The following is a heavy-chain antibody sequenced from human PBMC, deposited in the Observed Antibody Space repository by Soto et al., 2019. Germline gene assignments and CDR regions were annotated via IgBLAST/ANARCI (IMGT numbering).Heavy chain of an antibody. CDR3: ARDFVPGAPPEYFQH. D-gene: IGHD2-2*01. V-gene: IGHV3-66*01. CDR1: GFTVSSNY. Sequence: EVQLVESGGGLVQPGGSLRLSCAASGFTVSSNYMNWVRQAPGKGLEWVSVIYSGGSTYYADSVKGRFTISRDNSKNTLYLQMNSLSAEDTAVYSCARDFVPGAPPEYFQHWGQGTLVTVSS. CDR2: IYSGGST. J-gene: IGHJ1*01.